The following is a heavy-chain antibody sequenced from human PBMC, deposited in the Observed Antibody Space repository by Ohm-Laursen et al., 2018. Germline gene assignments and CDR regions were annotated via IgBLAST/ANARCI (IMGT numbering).Heavy chain of an antibody. CDR3: ARDMGIVVVPAAIDY. D-gene: IGHD2-2*03. CDR2: ISSNGGST. J-gene: IGHJ4*02. CDR1: GFTVSSNY. Sequence: SLRLSCAASGFTVSSNYMSWVRQAPGKGLEYVSAISSNGGSTYYANSVKGRFTISRDNSKNTLYLQMGSLRAEDMAVYYCARDMGIVVVPAAIDYWGQGTLVTVSS. V-gene: IGHV3-64*01.